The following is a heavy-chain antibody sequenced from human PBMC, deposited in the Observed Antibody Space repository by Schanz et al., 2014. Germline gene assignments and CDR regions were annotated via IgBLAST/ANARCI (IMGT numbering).Heavy chain of an antibody. CDR3: ARGLIAAAGGAFDY. Sequence: EMQLLESGGGLIQPGGSLRLSCAASGFTFSSHWMHWVRQDPGKGLVWVARINSVGSNTDYADSVTGRFTISRDNAKNTLYLQMNSLRAGDAAVYYCARGLIAAAGGAFDYWGQGTLVAVSA. CDR2: INSVGSNT. V-gene: IGHV3-74*02. CDR1: GFTFSSHW. D-gene: IGHD6-13*01. J-gene: IGHJ4*02.